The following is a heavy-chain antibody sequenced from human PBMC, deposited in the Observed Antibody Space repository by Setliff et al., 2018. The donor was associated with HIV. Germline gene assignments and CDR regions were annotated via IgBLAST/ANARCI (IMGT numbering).Heavy chain of an antibody. CDR3: ARGPVGGTVDY. V-gene: IGHV1-2*02. CDR2: INPNTGAT. CDR1: GYTFTDYY. J-gene: IGHJ4*02. Sequence: ASVKVSCKASGYTFTDYYMHWVRQAPGQGLEWMGWINPNTGATNYAQTFQGRVTVTRDTSIRTAYMDLRSLRSDDTALYYCARGPVGGTVDYWGQGTLVTVSS. D-gene: IGHD1-26*01.